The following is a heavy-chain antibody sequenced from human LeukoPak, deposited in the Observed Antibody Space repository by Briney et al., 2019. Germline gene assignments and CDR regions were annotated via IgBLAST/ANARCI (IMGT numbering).Heavy chain of an antibody. CDR1: GGSITSGSYY. V-gene: IGHV4-61*02. CDR3: AGPSGSACDTEYFQN. CDR2: VYISGST. Sequence: SETLSLTCTVSGGSITSGSYYWSWIRQPAGKGLECIGRVYISGSTNYNPSLAGRATISIDTSKNQFSLKLSSVTAADTAVYYCAGPSGSACDTEYFQNWGQGTLVTVSS. J-gene: IGHJ1*01. D-gene: IGHD3-10*01.